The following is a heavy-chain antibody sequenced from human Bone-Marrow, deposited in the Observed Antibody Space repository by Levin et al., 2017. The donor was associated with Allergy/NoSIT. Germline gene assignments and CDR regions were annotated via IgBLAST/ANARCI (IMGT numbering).Heavy chain of an antibody. V-gene: IGHV1-18*01. J-gene: IGHJ6*02. Sequence: ASVKVSCKASGYTFTTYGLTWVRQAPGQGLEWMGWVSAYSGNTNYALNLQDRVTMTTDTATNTAYMELTSLRSDEPAIYYCARGHFPYYYYGMDVWGQGTTVVVSS. CDR3: ARGHFPYYYYGMDV. CDR1: GYTFTTYG. CDR2: VSAYSGNT.